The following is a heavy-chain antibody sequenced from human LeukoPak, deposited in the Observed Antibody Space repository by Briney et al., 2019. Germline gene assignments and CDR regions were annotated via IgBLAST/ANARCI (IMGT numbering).Heavy chain of an antibody. V-gene: IGHV3-33*01. CDR3: ARPGLSYYYGMDV. D-gene: IGHD3-22*01. Sequence: GRSLTLSCAASEFTFTTYGMHWVRQAPGKGLEWVAFIYYDGSNIYYADYVKGRFTISRDISKNTLYLQMDSLRAEDTALYYCARPGLSYYYGMDVWGQGTTVTVSS. CDR1: EFTFTTYG. CDR2: IYYDGSNI. J-gene: IGHJ6*02.